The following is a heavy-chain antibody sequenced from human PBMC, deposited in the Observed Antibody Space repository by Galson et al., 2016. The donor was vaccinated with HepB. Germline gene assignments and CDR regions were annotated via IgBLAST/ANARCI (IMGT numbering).Heavy chain of an antibody. J-gene: IGHJ5*02. CDR1: GFTFSSYA. D-gene: IGHD3-10*01. CDR3: AKGGFRLLDT. CDR2: ISGSGDRT. V-gene: IGHV3-23*01. Sequence: SLRLSCAASGFTFSSYAMSWVRQAPGKGLEWVSAISGSGDRTYYADSVKGRFTISRDNCKNTLYLQVNSLRAEDTAVYFCAKGGFRLLDTWGQGTLVTVSS.